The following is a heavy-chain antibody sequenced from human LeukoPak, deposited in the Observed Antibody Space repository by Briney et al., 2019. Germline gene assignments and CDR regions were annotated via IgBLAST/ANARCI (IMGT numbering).Heavy chain of an antibody. CDR1: GGSISSYY. D-gene: IGHD2-21*02. CDR2: TYTSGST. CDR3: ARDRPSYCGGDCFISSDWYFDL. Sequence: PSETLSLTCTVSGGSISSYYWSWIRQPAGKGLEWIGRTYTSGSTNYNPSLKSRVTMSVDTSKNQFSLKLSSVTAADTAVYYCARDRPSYCGGDCFISSDWYFDLWGRGTLVTVSS. J-gene: IGHJ2*01. V-gene: IGHV4-4*07.